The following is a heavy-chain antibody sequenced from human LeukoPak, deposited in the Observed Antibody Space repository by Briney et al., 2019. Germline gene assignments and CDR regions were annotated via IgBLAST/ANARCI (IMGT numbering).Heavy chain of an antibody. V-gene: IGHV4-39*07. CDR2: IYYSGST. CDR1: GGSISSSTYY. D-gene: IGHD4-11*01. J-gene: IGHJ4*02. CDR3: TRIPMTTDYLEDY. Sequence: PSETLSLTCAVSGGSISSSTYYWGWIRQPPGKGLEWIGSIYYSGSTYYNPSLKSRVTISVDTSKNQFSLKLSSVTAADTAVYYCTRIPMTTDYLEDYWGQGTLVTVSS.